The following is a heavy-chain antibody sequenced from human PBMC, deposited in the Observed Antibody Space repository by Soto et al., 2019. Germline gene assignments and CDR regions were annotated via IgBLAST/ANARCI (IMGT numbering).Heavy chain of an antibody. CDR2: IIPIFGTA. D-gene: IGHD3-22*01. V-gene: IGHV1-69*13. CDR3: AQTRTYYYDSSGDGGYYYYGMDV. Sequence: GASVKVSCKASGGTFSSYAISWVRQAPGQGLEWMGGIIPIFGTANHAQKFQGRVTITADESTSTAYMELSSLRSEDTAVYYCAQTRTYYYDSSGDGGYYYYGMDVWGQGTTVTVSS. CDR1: GGTFSSYA. J-gene: IGHJ6*02.